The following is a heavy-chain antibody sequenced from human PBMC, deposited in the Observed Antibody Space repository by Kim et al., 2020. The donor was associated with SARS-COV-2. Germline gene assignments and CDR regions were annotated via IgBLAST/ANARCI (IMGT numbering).Heavy chain of an antibody. Sequence: GGSLRLSCAASGFTFGNYWMSWVRQAPGKGLEWVANIKQDGSEGHYVDSVKGRFTISRDNAKNSLYLQMKSLRAEATAVYYCASTQTFDYWGQGTLVTAS. CDR1: GFTFGNYW. J-gene: IGHJ4*02. CDR3: ASTQTFDY. V-gene: IGHV3-7*05. CDR2: IKQDGSEG.